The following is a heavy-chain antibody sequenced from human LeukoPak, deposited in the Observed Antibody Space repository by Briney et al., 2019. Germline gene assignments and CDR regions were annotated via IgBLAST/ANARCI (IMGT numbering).Heavy chain of an antibody. CDR3: ARGGYGDYNRGRNAFGI. J-gene: IGHJ3*02. V-gene: IGHV4-59*08. CDR2: IHYTGST. D-gene: IGHD4-17*01. Sequence: SETLSLTCTVSGGSINSYYWSWIRQPPGKGLECIGYIHYTGSTNYNPSLKSRVTISLDTSNNRFSLRLSSVTAADTAVYYCARGGYGDYNRGRNAFGIWGQGTMVSVSS. CDR1: GGSINSYY.